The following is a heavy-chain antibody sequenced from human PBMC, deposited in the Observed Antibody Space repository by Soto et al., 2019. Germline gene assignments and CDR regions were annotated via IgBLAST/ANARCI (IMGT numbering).Heavy chain of an antibody. Sequence: SETLSLTCAVYVVSFSGYYWSWIRQPPGKGLEWIGEINHSGSTNYSPSLKSRITISVDTSKNQFPLKLSSVTAADTAVYYCARGRPVVRFFEWLRLKWFDPWGQGTLVTVSS. CDR1: VVSFSGYY. CDR3: ARGRPVVRFFEWLRLKWFDP. J-gene: IGHJ5*02. V-gene: IGHV4-34*01. D-gene: IGHD3-3*01. CDR2: INHSGST.